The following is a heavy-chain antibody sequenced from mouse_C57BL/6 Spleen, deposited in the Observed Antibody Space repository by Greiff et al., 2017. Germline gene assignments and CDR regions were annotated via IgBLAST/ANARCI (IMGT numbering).Heavy chain of an antibody. J-gene: IGHJ2*01. CDR2: INPNNGGT. Sequence: VQLQQSGPELVKPGASVKISCKASGYTFTDYYMNWVKQSHGKSLEWIGDINPNNGGTSYNQKFKGKATLTVDKSSSTAYMELRSLTSEDSAVYYCARSRDAFDYWGQGTTLTVSS. V-gene: IGHV1-26*01. CDR1: GYTFTDYY. D-gene: IGHD3-3*01. CDR3: ARSRDAFDY.